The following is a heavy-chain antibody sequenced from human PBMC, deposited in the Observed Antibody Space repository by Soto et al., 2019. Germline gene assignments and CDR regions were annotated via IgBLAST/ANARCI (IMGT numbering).Heavy chain of an antibody. D-gene: IGHD6-6*01. CDR2: IWYDGSNK. CDR1: GFSFSSYG. CDR3: ARSPPGVAGRYYFDY. J-gene: IGHJ4*02. V-gene: IGHV3-33*01. Sequence: QVQLVGSGGGVVQPGRSLRLSCAASGFSFSSYGMHWVRQAPGKGLEWVAVIWYDGSNKYYGDSVKGRFTISRDNSKNTLYLQMNSLRAEDTAVYYCARSPPGVAGRYYFDYWGQGTLITVSS.